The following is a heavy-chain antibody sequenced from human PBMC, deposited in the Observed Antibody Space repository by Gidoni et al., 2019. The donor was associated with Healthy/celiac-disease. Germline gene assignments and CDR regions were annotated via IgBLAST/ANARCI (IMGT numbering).Heavy chain of an antibody. CDR1: GGSISSSNW. CDR3: ARAGFYGSGTPGYYYYYMDV. J-gene: IGHJ6*03. D-gene: IGHD3-10*01. V-gene: IGHV4-4*02. Sequence: QVQLQESGPGLVKPSGTLSLTCAVSGGSISSSNWWSWVRQPPGKGLEWIGEIYHSGSTNYNPSLKSRVTISVDKSKNQFSLKLSSVTAADTAVYYCARAGFYGSGTPGYYYYYMDVWGKGTTVTVSS. CDR2: IYHSGST.